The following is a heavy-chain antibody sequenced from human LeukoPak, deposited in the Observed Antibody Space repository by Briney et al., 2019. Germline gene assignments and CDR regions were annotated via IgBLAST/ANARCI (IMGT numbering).Heavy chain of an antibody. CDR2: ISTSGSPI. CDR3: ARGSYGSGARYDY. J-gene: IGHJ4*02. D-gene: IGHD3-10*01. Sequence: GGSLRLSCAASGFTFSSYEMNWVRQAPGKGLEWISYISTSGSPIYYEDSVKGRFTISRDNAKNSLYLQMNSLRAEDTAVYYCARGSYGSGARYDYWGQGTLVTVSS. V-gene: IGHV3-48*03. CDR1: GFTFSSYE.